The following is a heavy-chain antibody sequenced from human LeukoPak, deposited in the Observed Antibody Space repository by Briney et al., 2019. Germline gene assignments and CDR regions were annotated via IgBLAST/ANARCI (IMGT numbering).Heavy chain of an antibody. Sequence: GGSLRLSCAASGFTFSTYSMNWVRQAPGKGLEWVSTISGSRRYIYFADSVRGRFTISRDNAKNSLYLQTNSLRAEDTAVYYCARRVNYGDYGNDYWGQGTLVTVSS. D-gene: IGHD4-17*01. V-gene: IGHV3-21*01. CDR2: ISGSRRYI. CDR1: GFTFSTYS. CDR3: ARRVNYGDYGNDY. J-gene: IGHJ4*02.